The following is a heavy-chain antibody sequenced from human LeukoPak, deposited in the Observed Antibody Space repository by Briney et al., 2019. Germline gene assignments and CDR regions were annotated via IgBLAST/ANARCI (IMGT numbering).Heavy chain of an antibody. V-gene: IGHV3-66*02. CDR1: GCSVSSNY. J-gene: IGHJ4*02. D-gene: IGHD2-15*01. CDR2: IYSGGST. CDR3: ARDDCSGGSCSDY. Sequence: GWSLRLSCAASGCSVSSNYMSWVRQAPGMGLECVSVIYSGGSTYYAGSVKGRFTISRDNSKKTLYLQMNSLRAEDTAVYYCARDDCSGGSCSDYWGQGTMVTVSS.